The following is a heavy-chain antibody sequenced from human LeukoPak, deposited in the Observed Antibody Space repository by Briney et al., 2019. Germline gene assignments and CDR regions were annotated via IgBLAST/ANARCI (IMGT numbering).Heavy chain of an antibody. CDR3: ARDPWHYDSSGYYRYGAFDI. J-gene: IGHJ3*02. CDR1: GYTFTGYY. CDR2: INPNSGGT. D-gene: IGHD3-22*01. Sequence: ASVKVSCKASGYTFTGYYMHWVRQAPGQGLEWMGWINPNSGGTNYAQKFQGGVTMTRDTSISTAYMELSRLRSDDTAVYYCARDPWHYDSSGYYRYGAFDIWGQGTMVTVSS. V-gene: IGHV1-2*02.